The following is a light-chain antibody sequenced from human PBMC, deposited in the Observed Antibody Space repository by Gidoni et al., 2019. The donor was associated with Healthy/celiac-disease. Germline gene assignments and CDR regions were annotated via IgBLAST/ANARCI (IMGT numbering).Light chain of an antibody. V-gene: IGKV1-39*01. Sequence: DIQMTQSPSSLSASVGDRVTITCRASQSISSYLNWYQQKPGKAPKPLIYAASSLQSGVPSRFSGSGSGTDFTLTISSLQPEDFATYYCQQSYSTARTFRQGTKVEIK. CDR3: QQSYSTART. CDR2: AAS. CDR1: QSISSY. J-gene: IGKJ1*01.